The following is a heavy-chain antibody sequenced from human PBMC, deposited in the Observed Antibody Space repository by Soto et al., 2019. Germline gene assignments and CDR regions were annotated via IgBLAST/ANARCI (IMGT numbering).Heavy chain of an antibody. D-gene: IGHD3-10*01. CDR1: GGSISSYY. CDR2: IYYSGST. J-gene: IGHJ4*02. CDR3: ARRYGSGFDY. Sequence: QVQLQVSGPGLVKHSETLSLTCTVSGGSISSYYWSWIRQPPGKGLEWIGYIYYSGSTNSNPSLKSRTTILVETPKTQFSLKLSCVTAGNTVVYYCARRYGSGFDYWGQGTLVTVSS. V-gene: IGHV4-59*08.